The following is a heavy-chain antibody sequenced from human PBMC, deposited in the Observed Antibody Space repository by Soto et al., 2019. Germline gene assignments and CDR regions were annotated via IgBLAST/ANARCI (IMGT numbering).Heavy chain of an antibody. CDR1: GFTFDDYA. CDR2: ISWNSGSI. Sequence: GGSLRLSCAASGFTFDDYAMHWFRQAPGKGLEWVSGISWNSGSIGYADSVKGRFTISRDNAKNSLYLQMNSLRAEDTALYYCAKDMEGIVGPIDYWGQGTLVTVSS. V-gene: IGHV3-9*01. CDR3: AKDMEGIVGPIDY. D-gene: IGHD1-26*01. J-gene: IGHJ4*02.